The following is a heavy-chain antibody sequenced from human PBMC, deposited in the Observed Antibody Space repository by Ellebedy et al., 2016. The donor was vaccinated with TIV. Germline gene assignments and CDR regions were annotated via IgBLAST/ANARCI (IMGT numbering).Heavy chain of an antibody. V-gene: IGHV3-33*08. CDR1: GFTFSNSG. CDR3: ASDLWELHFDYYFDS. CDR2: IWYDGSNK. Sequence: GESLKISCTASGFTFSNSGMHWVRQAPGKGLEWVAVIWYDGSNKYYADSVKGRFTISRDNSRNTLYLQMNSLRAEYKAIYYFASDLWELHFDYYFDSWGQGTLVTVSS. J-gene: IGHJ4*02. D-gene: IGHD1-26*01.